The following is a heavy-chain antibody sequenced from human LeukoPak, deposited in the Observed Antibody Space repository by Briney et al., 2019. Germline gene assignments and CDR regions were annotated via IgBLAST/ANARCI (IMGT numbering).Heavy chain of an antibody. Sequence: TGWSLRLSCAASGFTVSDNYMTWVRQAPGKGLEWVSSIYSAGATHYAESVKGRFTISRDNSKNTLYLQMNGLRAEDTAVYYCARAAVTTGHAFDIWGQGTMVTVSS. CDR1: GFTVSDNY. V-gene: IGHV3-53*01. CDR2: IYSAGAT. CDR3: ARAAVTTGHAFDI. D-gene: IGHD4-17*01. J-gene: IGHJ3*02.